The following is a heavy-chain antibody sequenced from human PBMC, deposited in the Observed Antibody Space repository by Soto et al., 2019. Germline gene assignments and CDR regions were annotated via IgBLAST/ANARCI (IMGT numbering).Heavy chain of an antibody. CDR2: IYHSGST. D-gene: IGHD6-13*01. V-gene: IGHV4-38-2*02. Sequence: TSETLSLTCAVSGYSISSGYYWGWIRQPPGKGLEWIGSIYHSGSTYYNPSLKSRVTISVDTSKNQFSLKLSSVTAADTAVYYCAREVDSSSWSFDTWGQGTLVTVSS. J-gene: IGHJ5*02. CDR3: AREVDSSSWSFDT. CDR1: GYSISSGYY.